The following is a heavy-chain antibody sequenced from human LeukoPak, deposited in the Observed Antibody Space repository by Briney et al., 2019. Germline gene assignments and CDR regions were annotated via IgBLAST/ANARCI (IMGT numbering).Heavy chain of an antibody. V-gene: IGHV1-18*01. CDR3: ARASASPTNSNSYYFETTKKNAFDI. D-gene: IGHD3-22*01. J-gene: IGHJ3*02. CDR2: ISAYNGDK. CDR1: GYTFTNYG. Sequence: ASVKVSCKPSGYTFTNYGITWMRQAPGQGLEWMGWISAYNGDKNYAQKLQGRVTMTTDTSTRTAYMELRSLSSDDTAVYYCARASASPTNSNSYYFETTKKNAFDIWGQGTMVTVSS.